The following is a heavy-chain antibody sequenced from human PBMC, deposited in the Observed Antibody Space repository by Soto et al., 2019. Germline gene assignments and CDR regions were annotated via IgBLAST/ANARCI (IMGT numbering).Heavy chain of an antibody. D-gene: IGHD3-3*01. J-gene: IGHJ6*02. CDR2: ISGYNSIT. CDR1: GYTFTSYG. Sequence: QVQLVQSGAEVKKPGASVKVSCKASGYTFTSYGITWVRQAAGQGLEWMGWISGYNSITNYAQKLQDRVTMTTETSTSTAYMELRSMRSDDTAVYYCGGDPAMFGGVQNCGMDVWGQGTTVTVSS. V-gene: IGHV1-18*01. CDR3: GGDPAMFGGVQNCGMDV.